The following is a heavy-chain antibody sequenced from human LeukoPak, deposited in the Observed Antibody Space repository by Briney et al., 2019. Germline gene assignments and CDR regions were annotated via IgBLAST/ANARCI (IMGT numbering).Heavy chain of an antibody. D-gene: IGHD6-6*01. CDR1: GYTFTSYY. CDR2: INPSGGST. CDR3: ARGAARAGSCMDV. J-gene: IGHJ6*02. V-gene: IGHV1-46*01. Sequence: ASVKVSCKASGYTFTSYYMQWVRQAPGQGVERMGIINPSGGSTSYTQKLQGRVTITRDTSTSTVYMELSSLRSEDTAVYYCARGAARAGSCMDVWGQGTTVTVSS.